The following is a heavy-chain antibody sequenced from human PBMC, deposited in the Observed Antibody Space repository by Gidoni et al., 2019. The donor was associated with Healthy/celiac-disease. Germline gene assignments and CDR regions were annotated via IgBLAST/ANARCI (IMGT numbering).Heavy chain of an antibody. CDR2: IIPILGIA. D-gene: IGHD1-26*01. Sequence: QLVQSGTEVKKPGSSVKVSCKASGGTFSSYAISWVRQAPGQGLEWMGRIIPILGIANYAQKFQGRVTITADKSTSTAYMELSSLRSEDTAVYYCAREVYSGSTYFDYWGQGTLVTVSS. CDR3: AREVYSGSTYFDY. CDR1: GGTFSSYA. J-gene: IGHJ4*02. V-gene: IGHV1-69*04.